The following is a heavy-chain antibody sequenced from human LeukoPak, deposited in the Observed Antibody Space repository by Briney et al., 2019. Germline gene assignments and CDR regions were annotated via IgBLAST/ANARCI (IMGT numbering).Heavy chain of an antibody. Sequence: SQTLSLTCAVSGGSISSGGYSWSWIRQPPGKGLEWIGYIYHSGSTYYNPSLKSRVTISVDGSKNQSSLKLSSVTAADAAVYYCARTSGLGTSIDYWGQGTLVTVSS. CDR1: GGSISSGGYS. V-gene: IGHV4-30-2*01. J-gene: IGHJ4*02. CDR3: ARTSGLGTSIDY. D-gene: IGHD3-22*01. CDR2: IYHSGST.